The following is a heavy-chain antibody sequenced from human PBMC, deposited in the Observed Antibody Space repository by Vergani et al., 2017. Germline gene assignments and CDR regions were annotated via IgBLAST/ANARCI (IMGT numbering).Heavy chain of an antibody. D-gene: IGHD2-21*02. V-gene: IGHV3-30*02. CDR2: IQKDGIDK. CDR1: GFPFSTYG. J-gene: IGHJ4*02. Sequence: QVQLVESGGGVVQPGESLRLSCAASGFPFSTYGMHWVRQAPGKGLEWVAFIQKDGIDKFYADSVRGRFTISRDNSKDILYLQMDSLRSEDTALYYCAKYLRDSTDGLPDSWGPGTLVIVSS. CDR3: AKYLRDSTDGLPDS.